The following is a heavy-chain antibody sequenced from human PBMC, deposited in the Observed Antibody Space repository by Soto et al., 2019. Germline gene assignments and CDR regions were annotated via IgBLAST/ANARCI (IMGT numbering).Heavy chain of an antibody. CDR1: GFTFSSYS. Sequence: EVQLVESGGGLVQPGGSLRLSCAASGFTFSSYSMNWVRQAPGKGLEWVSYISSSSSTIYYADSVKGRFTISRDNAKNSLYLIMNSLRAEDTAVYYCARADSGYAHGYYYYGMDVWGQGTTVTVSS. CDR2: ISSSSSTI. CDR3: ARADSGYAHGYYYYGMDV. V-gene: IGHV3-48*01. D-gene: IGHD5-12*01. J-gene: IGHJ6*02.